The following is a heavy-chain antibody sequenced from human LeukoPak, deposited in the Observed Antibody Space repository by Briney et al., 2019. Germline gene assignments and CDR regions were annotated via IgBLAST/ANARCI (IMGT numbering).Heavy chain of an antibody. Sequence: SQTLSLTCAVSGGSISSGGYSWSWIRQPPGKGLEWIGYIYHSGSTYYNPSLKSRVTISVDRSQNQFSLKLSSVTAADTAVYYCARVGFSGYLDYWGQGTLVTVSS. J-gene: IGHJ4*02. CDR3: ARVGFSGYLDY. V-gene: IGHV4-30-2*01. CDR2: IYHSGST. D-gene: IGHD6-19*01. CDR1: GGSISSGGYS.